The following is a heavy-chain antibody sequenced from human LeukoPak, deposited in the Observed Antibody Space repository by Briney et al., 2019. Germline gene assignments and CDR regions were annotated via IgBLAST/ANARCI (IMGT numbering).Heavy chain of an antibody. Sequence: GGPLRLSCAASGFTFRSYSMNGVRQAPGKGLEGVSSISSSSSYIYYADSVKGRFTISRDNAKNSLYLQMNSLRAEDTAVYYCARTATDTGEFDYWGQGTLVTVSS. D-gene: IGHD6-13*01. CDR1: GFTFRSYS. CDR3: ARTATDTGEFDY. J-gene: IGHJ4*02. V-gene: IGHV3-21*01. CDR2: ISSSSSYI.